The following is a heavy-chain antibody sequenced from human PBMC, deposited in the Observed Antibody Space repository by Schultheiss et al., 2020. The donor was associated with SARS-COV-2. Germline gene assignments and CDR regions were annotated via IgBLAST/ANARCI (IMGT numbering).Heavy chain of an antibody. D-gene: IGHD2-15*01. CDR1: GFTFSTYG. J-gene: IGHJ2*01. CDR3: ARAPNRLPGWPFDL. CDR2: ISYDGSNK. V-gene: IGHV3-30*03. Sequence: GESLKISCAASGFTFSTYGMHWVRQAPGKGLEWVAVISYDGSNKYYADSVRGRFTISRDNSKNTLYLQMNSLRAEDTAVYYCARAPNRLPGWPFDLWGRGTLVTVSS.